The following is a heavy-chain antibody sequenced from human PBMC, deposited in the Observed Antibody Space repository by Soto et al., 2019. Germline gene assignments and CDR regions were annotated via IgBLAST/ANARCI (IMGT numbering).Heavy chain of an antibody. CDR2: ISAYNGNT. CDR3: AGDVNIGGYSSYDFRLWPGIYYYYYMDV. J-gene: IGHJ6*03. D-gene: IGHD5-12*01. Sequence: GASVKVSCKASGYTFTSYGISWVRQAPGQGLEWMGCISAYNGNTNYAENLQGRVTMTTDTSTSTAYMELRRLRSDDTAVYYCAGDVNIGGYSSYDFRLWPGIYYYYYMDVGGKGTTVTVS. CDR1: GYTFTSYG. V-gene: IGHV1-18*01.